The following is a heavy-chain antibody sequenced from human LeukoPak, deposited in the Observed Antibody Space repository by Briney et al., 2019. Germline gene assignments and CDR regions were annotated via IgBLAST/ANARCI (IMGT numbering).Heavy chain of an antibody. CDR2: IYYSGNT. Sequence: SGTLSLTCTVSGGSISSSSFYWGWIRQPPGKGLEWIGSIYYSGNTQYNPSLKSRVTISVDTSKNQFSLRLSSVTAADTAVYYCARSNWGWNYYYYYMDVWGKGTTVTVSS. CDR3: ARSNWGWNYYYYYMDV. D-gene: IGHD7-27*01. CDR1: GGSISSSSFY. V-gene: IGHV4-39*01. J-gene: IGHJ6*03.